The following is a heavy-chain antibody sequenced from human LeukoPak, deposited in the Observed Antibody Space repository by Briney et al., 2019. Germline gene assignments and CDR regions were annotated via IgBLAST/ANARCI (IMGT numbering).Heavy chain of an antibody. Sequence: PSETLSLTCTVSGGSISSYYWSWIRQPPGKGLEWIGYIYYSGSTNYNPSLKSRVTISLDTSKNQFSLKLSSVTAADTAVYYCARDRATSYYYDSSGDAFDIWGQGTMVTVSS. CDR1: GGSISSYY. J-gene: IGHJ3*02. D-gene: IGHD3-22*01. CDR3: ARDRATSYYYDSSGDAFDI. V-gene: IGHV4-59*01. CDR2: IYYSGST.